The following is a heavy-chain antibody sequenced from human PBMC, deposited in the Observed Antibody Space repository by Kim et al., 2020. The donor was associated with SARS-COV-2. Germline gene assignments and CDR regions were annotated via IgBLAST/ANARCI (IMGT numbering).Heavy chain of an antibody. CDR2: IRSKAYGGTT. CDR1: GFTFGDYA. J-gene: IGHJ4*02. CDR3: TRWGIYYDSSAEVNHRDY. Sequence: GGSLRLSCTASGFTFGDYAMSWFRQAPGKGLEWVGFIRSKAYGGTTEYAASVKGRFTISRDDSKSIAYLQMNSLKTEDTAVYYCTRWGIYYDSSAEVNHRDYWGQGALVTVSS. V-gene: IGHV3-49*03. D-gene: IGHD3-22*01.